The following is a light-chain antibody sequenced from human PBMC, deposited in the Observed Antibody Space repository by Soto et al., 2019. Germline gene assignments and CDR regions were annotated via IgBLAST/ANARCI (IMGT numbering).Light chain of an antibody. Sequence: IVMTQSPATLSVSPGEGATLSCRAGQSVNNKLAWYQQKPGQAPRLLIYDTSIRAPGIPARFSGGGSGTEFTLTISSLQSEDFAVYYCQQYNNWRPITFGQGTRLEIK. CDR3: QQYNNWRPIT. CDR2: DTS. V-gene: IGKV3D-15*01. CDR1: QSVNNK. J-gene: IGKJ5*01.